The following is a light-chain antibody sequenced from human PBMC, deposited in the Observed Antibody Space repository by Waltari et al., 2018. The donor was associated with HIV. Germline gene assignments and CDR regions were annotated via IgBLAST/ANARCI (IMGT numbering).Light chain of an antibody. CDR3: QQSYKTPET. Sequence: DIQMTQSPSSLSASVGDRVTITCRASQNIRSNLNWYQQKPGKAPKLLIYAASSLQNMVPSRFSGSGSGTDFTLTISSLQPEDFATYYCQQSYKTPETFGQGTKVETK. CDR1: QNIRSN. J-gene: IGKJ1*01. V-gene: IGKV1-39*01. CDR2: AAS.